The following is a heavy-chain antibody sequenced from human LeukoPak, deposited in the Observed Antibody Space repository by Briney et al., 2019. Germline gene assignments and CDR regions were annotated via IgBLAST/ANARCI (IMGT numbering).Heavy chain of an antibody. CDR3: AREAWDLTGRAPVI. D-gene: IGHD1-14*01. V-gene: IGHV3-30*02. J-gene: IGHJ4*02. Sequence: GGSLRLSCAASGFTFSSYGMHWVRQAPGKGLEWVATIRYDGSEKYYAEFVTGRFTVSRDNSKSTLYLGINSLRADDTAVYYCAREAWDLTGRAPVIWGQGTRVTVSS. CDR2: IRYDGSEK. CDR1: GFTFSSYG.